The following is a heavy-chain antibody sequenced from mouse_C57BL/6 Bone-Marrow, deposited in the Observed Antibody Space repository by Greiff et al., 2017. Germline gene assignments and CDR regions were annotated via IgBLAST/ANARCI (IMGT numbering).Heavy chain of an antibody. CDR1: GYTFTSYW. V-gene: IGHV1-69*01. D-gene: IGHD2-2*01. CDR2: IDPSDSYT. CDR3: ASATMVTTDYAIDY. J-gene: IGHJ4*01. Sequence: QVQLQQPGAELVMPGASVKLSCKASGYTFTSYWMHWVQQRPGQGLEWIGEIDPSDSYTNYNQQLNGKSTVTVDKSSGTAYMQVSSLTSEDSAVDYCASATMVTTDYAIDYWGQGTSVTVSS.